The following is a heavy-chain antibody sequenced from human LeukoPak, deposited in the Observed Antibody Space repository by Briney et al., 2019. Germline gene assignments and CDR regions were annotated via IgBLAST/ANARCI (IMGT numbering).Heavy chain of an antibody. J-gene: IGHJ1*01. CDR1: GFTVSSNY. D-gene: IGHD1-26*01. Sequence: GGSLRLSCAASGFTVSSNYMSWVRQAPGKGLEWVSSISSTSSYIYYADSVKGRFTISRDNARNSLFLQGHSLRAEDTAVYYCARDVGSHPEYFQHWGQGTLVTVSS. CDR3: ARDVGSHPEYFQH. V-gene: IGHV3-21*06. CDR2: ISSTSSYI.